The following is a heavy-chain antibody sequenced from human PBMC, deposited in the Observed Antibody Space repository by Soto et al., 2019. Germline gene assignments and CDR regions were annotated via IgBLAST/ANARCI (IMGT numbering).Heavy chain of an antibody. CDR3: AREQGIAARPSLSYYYGMDV. CDR2: ISAYNGNT. D-gene: IGHD6-6*01. Sequence: GASVKVSCKASGYTFTSYGISWVRQAPGQGLEWMGWISAYNGNTNYAQKLQGRVTMTTDTSTSTAYMELRSLRSDDTAVYYCAREQGIAARPSLSYYYGMDVWGQGTTVTVSS. V-gene: IGHV1-18*01. CDR1: GYTFTSYG. J-gene: IGHJ6*02.